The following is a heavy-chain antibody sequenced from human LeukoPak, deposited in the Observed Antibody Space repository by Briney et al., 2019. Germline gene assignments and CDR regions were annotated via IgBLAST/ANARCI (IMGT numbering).Heavy chain of an antibody. CDR3: AAYSSGWSYFDY. V-gene: IGHV4-4*07. J-gene: IGHJ4*02. CDR2: IYTSGST. CDR1: GGSISSYY. Sequence: KPSETLSLTCTASGGSISSYYWSWIRQPAGRGLEWIGRIYTSGSTNYNPSLKSRVTMSVDTSKNQFSLNLSSVTAADTAVYYCAAYSSGWSYFDYWGQGTLVTVSS. D-gene: IGHD6-19*01.